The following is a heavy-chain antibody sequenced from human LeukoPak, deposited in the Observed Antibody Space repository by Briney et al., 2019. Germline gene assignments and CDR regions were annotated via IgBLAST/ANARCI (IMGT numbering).Heavy chain of an antibody. CDR2: IYYSGST. J-gene: IGHJ4*02. V-gene: IGHV4-59*01. D-gene: IGHD1-26*01. CDR1: GGSLSSYY. CDR3: ARDSSSGLVNY. Sequence: SETLSLTCTVSGGSLSSYYWSWIRQPPGKGLEWIGYIYYSGSTNYNPSLKSRVTISVDTSKNQFSLKLSSVTAADTAVYYCARDSSSGLVNYWGQGTLVAVSS.